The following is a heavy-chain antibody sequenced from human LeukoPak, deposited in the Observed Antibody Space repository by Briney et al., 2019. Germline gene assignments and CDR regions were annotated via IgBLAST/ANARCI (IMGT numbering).Heavy chain of an antibody. V-gene: IGHV1-3*01. D-gene: IGHD5-18*01. Sequence: ASVKVSYKASGYTFTSYAMHWVRQAPGQRLEWMGWINAGNGNTKYSQKFQGRVTITRDTSASTAYMELNSLRSEDTAVYYCARDSGYSYAPPDYWGQGTLVTVSS. CDR3: ARDSGYSYAPPDY. J-gene: IGHJ4*02. CDR1: GYTFTSYA. CDR2: INAGNGNT.